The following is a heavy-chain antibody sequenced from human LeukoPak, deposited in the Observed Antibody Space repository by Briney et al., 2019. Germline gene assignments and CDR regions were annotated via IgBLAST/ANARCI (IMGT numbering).Heavy chain of an antibody. Sequence: SETLSLTCIVSGGSISSYYWSWVRQPAGKGLEWIGRIYTSGSPNYNPSSTSRVNMSVDTSKNQFSLKLSSVTAADTAVYYCARDIAVAGTPERAFDIWGQGTMVTVSS. CDR3: ARDIAVAGTPERAFDI. CDR2: IYTSGSP. D-gene: IGHD6-19*01. V-gene: IGHV4-4*07. J-gene: IGHJ3*02. CDR1: GGSISSYY.